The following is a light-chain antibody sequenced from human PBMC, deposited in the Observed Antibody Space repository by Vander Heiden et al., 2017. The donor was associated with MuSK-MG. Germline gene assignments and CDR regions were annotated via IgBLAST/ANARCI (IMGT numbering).Light chain of an antibody. J-gene: IGLJ2*01. CDR1: KLGDKY. CDR2: QDS. CDR3: QAWDSSTVV. Sequence: SYELTQPPSVSVSPGQTASITCSGDKLGDKYACWYQQKPGQSPVLVSYQDSKRPSGITERFSGSNSGNTATLTISGTQAMDEADYYCQAWDSSTVVFGGGTKLTVL. V-gene: IGLV3-1*01.